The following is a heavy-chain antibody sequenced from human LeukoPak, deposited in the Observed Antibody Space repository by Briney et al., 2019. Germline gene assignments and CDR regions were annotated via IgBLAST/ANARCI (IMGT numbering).Heavy chain of an antibody. CDR2: VSSGFHA. D-gene: IGHD5-12*01. V-gene: IGHV3-13*01. J-gene: IGHJ4*02. CDR1: GFTLGSHD. Sequence: GGSLRLSCTASGFTLGSHDMHWVRQIPGQGLEWVAAVSSGFHAFFADSVQGRFTVSREDARNSLYLQMNSLGAGDTAVYYCIREARGYHYTYFDYWGQGTLVTVSS. CDR3: IREARGYHYTYFDY.